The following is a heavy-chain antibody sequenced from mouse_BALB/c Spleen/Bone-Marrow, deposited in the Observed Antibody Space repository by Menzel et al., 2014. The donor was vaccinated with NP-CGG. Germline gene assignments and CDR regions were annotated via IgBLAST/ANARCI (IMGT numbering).Heavy chain of an antibody. V-gene: IGHV1-12*01. CDR2: IYPGNGDT. CDR1: GYTFTSYN. J-gene: IGHJ4*01. Sequence: LQQSGAELVKPGASVKMSCKASGYTFTSYNMHWVKQTPGQGLEWIGAIYPGNGDTSYNQKFKGKATLTADKSSSTAYMQLSSLTSEDSAVCYCARSGSSGYYAMDYWGQGTSVTVSS. CDR3: ARSGSSGYYAMDY. D-gene: IGHD3-1*01.